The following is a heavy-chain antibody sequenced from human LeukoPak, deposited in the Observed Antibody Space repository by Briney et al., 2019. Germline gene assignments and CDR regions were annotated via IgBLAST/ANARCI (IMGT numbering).Heavy chain of an antibody. D-gene: IGHD2/OR15-2a*01. CDR2: IKTRNEGGTS. J-gene: IGHJ6*02. CDR1: GFTFSNAW. CDR3: TKPDLLWVGEDV. Sequence: PGGSLRLSCAASGFTFSNAWMSWVRQAPGKGLEWVGRIKTRNEGGTSEYAAPVKGRFTISRDDSKNTVHLQMNSLKTEDTGVYYCTKPDLLWVGEDVWGPGTTVTVSS. V-gene: IGHV3-15*01.